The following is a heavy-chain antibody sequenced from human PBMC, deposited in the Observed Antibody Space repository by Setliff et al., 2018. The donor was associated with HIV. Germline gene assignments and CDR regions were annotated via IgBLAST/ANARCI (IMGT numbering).Heavy chain of an antibody. CDR2: IYNSGST. CDR3: ARDRSSGWSKDWFDT. Sequence: SETLSLTCTVSGGSISSYYWSWIRQPAGKGLEWIGHIYNSGSTNYNPSFNSRVTMSVDTSKNQFSLRLTSVTAADTAMYHCARDRSSGWSKDWFDTWGQGILVTVSS. CDR1: GGSISSYY. D-gene: IGHD6-19*01. V-gene: IGHV4-4*07. J-gene: IGHJ5*02.